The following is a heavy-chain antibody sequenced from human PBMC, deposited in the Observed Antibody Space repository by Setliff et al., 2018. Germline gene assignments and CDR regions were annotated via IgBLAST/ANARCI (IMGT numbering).Heavy chain of an antibody. Sequence: LRLSCAASGFTSTMYGIHWVRQAPGKGLEWVAYIRHDGSNENYADSVKGRFTVSRDNSRNTLFLQMNSLRAEDTAVYYCAKDTHYYSSSGYYCFDYWGQGTLVTVSS. V-gene: IGHV3-30*02. CDR1: GFTSTMYG. D-gene: IGHD3-22*01. CDR2: IRHDGSNE. CDR3: AKDTHYYSSSGYYCFDY. J-gene: IGHJ4*02.